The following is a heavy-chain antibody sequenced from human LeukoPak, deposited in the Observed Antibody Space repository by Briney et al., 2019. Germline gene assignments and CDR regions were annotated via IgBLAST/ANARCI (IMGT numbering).Heavy chain of an antibody. CDR2: ISSSGSTI. Sequence: GGSLRLSCAASGFTFSSYWMHWIRQAPGKGLEWVSYISSSGSTIYYADSVKGRFTISRDNAKNSLYLQMNSLRAEDTAVYYCTRVGYCATTSCRTAFDIWGQGTMVTVSS. J-gene: IGHJ3*02. CDR3: TRVGYCATTSCRTAFDI. CDR1: GFTFSSYW. V-gene: IGHV3-11*04. D-gene: IGHD2-2*01.